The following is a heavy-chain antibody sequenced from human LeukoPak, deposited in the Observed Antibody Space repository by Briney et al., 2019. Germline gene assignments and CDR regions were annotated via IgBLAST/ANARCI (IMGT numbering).Heavy chain of an antibody. CDR3: ARMGGYCSSTSCYEFDY. CDR2: INPNSGGT. Sequence: ASVKVSCTASGYTFTGYYMHWVRQAPGQGLEWMGWINPNSGGTNYAQKFQGRVTMTRDTSISTAYMELSRLRSDDTAVYYCARMGGYCSSTSCYEFDYWGQGTLVTVSS. D-gene: IGHD2-2*03. J-gene: IGHJ4*02. CDR1: GYTFTGYY. V-gene: IGHV1-2*02.